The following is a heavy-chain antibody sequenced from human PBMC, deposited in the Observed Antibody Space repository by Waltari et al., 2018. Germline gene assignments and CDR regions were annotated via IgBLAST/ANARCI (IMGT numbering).Heavy chain of an antibody. D-gene: IGHD3-16*01. J-gene: IGHJ5*02. CDR2: IYYDGST. CDR1: GASISRSGFY. Sequence: QPQLQESGPGLVKPSETLSLTCNVSGASISRSGFYWVWIRQSPGKGLEWIGSIYYDGSTYYSPSLRSRVTISADTSKNQFSLKLTSVTAADTAVYYCAAENPTRSYDLDAWGQGILVTASS. V-gene: IGHV4-39*01. CDR3: AAENPTRSYDLDA.